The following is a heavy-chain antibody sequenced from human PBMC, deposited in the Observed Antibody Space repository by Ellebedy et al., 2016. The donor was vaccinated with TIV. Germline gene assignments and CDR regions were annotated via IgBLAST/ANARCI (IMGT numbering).Heavy chain of an antibody. CDR3: ALYDSSGLFDY. CDR2: ISSSSSYI. D-gene: IGHD3-22*01. CDR1: GFTFSSYS. Sequence: GGSLRLSXAASGFTFSSYSMNWVRQAPGKGLEWVSSISSSSSYIYYADSVKGRFTISRDNAKNSLYLQMNSLRAEDTAVYYCALYDSSGLFDYWGQGTLVTVSS. V-gene: IGHV3-21*01. J-gene: IGHJ4*02.